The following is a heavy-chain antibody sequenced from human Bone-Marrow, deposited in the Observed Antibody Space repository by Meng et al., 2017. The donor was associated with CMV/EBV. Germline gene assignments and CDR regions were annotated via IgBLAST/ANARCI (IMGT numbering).Heavy chain of an antibody. D-gene: IGHD3-22*01. J-gene: IGHJ6*01. CDR1: GYTFTSYG. CDR2: ISAYNGNT. V-gene: IGHV1-18*01. CDR3: ARETRGITMIVVVTLGNYGMDV. Sequence: ASVKVSCKASGYTFTSYGISWVRQAPGQGLEWMGWISAYNGNTNYAQKLQGRVTMTTDTSTSTAYMELRSLRSDDTAVYYCARETRGITMIVVVTLGNYGMDVWGQGPTVTVSS.